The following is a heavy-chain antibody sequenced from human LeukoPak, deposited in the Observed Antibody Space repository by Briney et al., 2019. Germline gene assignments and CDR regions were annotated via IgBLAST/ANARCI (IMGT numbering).Heavy chain of an antibody. D-gene: IGHD6-13*01. Sequence: PGGSLRLSCAASGFTFSSYSMNWVRQAPGKGLEWVSSISSSSSYIYYADSVKGRFTISRDNAKNSLYLQMNSLRAEDTAVYYCARVWYSSSWSFYYYYYMDVWGKGTTVTVSS. CDR3: ARVWYSSSWSFYYYYYMDV. J-gene: IGHJ6*03. CDR2: ISSSSSYI. CDR1: GFTFSSYS. V-gene: IGHV3-21*01.